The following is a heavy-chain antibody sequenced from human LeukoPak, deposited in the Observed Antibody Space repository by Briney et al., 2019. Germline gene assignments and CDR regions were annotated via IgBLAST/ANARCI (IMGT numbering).Heavy chain of an antibody. CDR1: GYTFTSYG. V-gene: IGHV1-18*01. CDR2: ISAYNGNT. Sequence: AAVKVSCKASGYTFTSYGISWVRQAPGQGLEWMGWISAYNGNTNYTQKLQGRVTMTTDTSTSTHNMELRSLRSDDTAGYYCARADYGDYGVCVDFDYWGQGTLVTASS. CDR3: ARADYGDYGVCVDFDY. J-gene: IGHJ4*02. D-gene: IGHD4-17*01.